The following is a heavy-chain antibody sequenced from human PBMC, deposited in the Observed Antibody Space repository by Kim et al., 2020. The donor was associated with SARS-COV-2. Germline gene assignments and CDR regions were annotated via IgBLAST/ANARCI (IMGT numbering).Heavy chain of an antibody. CDR2: IKSKTDGGTT. V-gene: IGHV3-15*01. CDR3: TTEPLGGYVYYYYGMDV. CDR1: GFTFSNAW. J-gene: IGHJ6*02. Sequence: GGSLRLSCAASGFTFSNAWMSWVRQAPGKGLEWVGRIKSKTDGGTTDYAAPVKGRFTISRDDSKNTLYLQMNSLKTEDTAVYYCTTEPLGGYVYYYYGMDVWGQGTTVTVSS. D-gene: IGHD5-12*01.